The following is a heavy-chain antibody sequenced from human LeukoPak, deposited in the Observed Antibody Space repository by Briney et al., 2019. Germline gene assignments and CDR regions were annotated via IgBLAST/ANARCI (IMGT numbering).Heavy chain of an antibody. CDR3: AREYPLKYFDY. J-gene: IGHJ4*02. CDR1: GFTFSSYW. D-gene: IGHD2-2*02. CDR2: IKQDGSEK. V-gene: IGHV3-7*01. Sequence: PGGSLRLSCAASGFTFSSYWMSWVRQAPGKGLEWMANIKQDGSEKYYVDSVKGRFTISRDNAKNSLYLQMNSLRAEDTAVYYCAREYPLKYFDYWGQGTLVTVSS.